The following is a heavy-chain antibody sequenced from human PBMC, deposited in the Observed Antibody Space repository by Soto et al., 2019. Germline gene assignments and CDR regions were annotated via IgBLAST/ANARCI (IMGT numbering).Heavy chain of an antibody. CDR2: INHSGST. Sequence: SETLSLTCAVYGGSFSGYYWSWIRQPPGKGLEWIGEINHSGSTNYNPSLKSRVTISVDTSKNQFSLKLSSVTAADTAVYYCARDGSRSRFYYYYGMDVSGQATTVTVSS. CDR3: ARDGSRSRFYYYYGMDV. D-gene: IGHD3-3*01. V-gene: IGHV4-34*01. J-gene: IGHJ6*02. CDR1: GGSFSGYY.